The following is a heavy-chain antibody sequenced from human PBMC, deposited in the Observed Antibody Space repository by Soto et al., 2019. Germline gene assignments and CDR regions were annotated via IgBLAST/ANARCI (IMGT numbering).Heavy chain of an antibody. J-gene: IGHJ4*02. D-gene: IGHD2-2*02. CDR2: ISNRGQSHIA. CDR1: GFTFSDHY. CDR3: TRDTYTALDY. Sequence: PGGSLRLSCAASGFTFSDHYMDWVRQAPGKGLEWVGRISNRGQSHIADYAASVKGRFTMSRDDSENSLHLQMNSLKTEDTAVYYCTRDTYTALDYWGQGTLVTVSS. V-gene: IGHV3-72*01.